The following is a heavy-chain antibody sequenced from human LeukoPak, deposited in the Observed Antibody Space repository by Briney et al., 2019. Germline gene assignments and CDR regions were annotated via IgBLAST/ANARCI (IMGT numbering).Heavy chain of an antibody. D-gene: IGHD2-2*01. CDR3: ARDRSCSSTSCTDY. V-gene: IGHV3-53*01. CDR1: GFTVSSNY. CDR2: IYSGGST. J-gene: IGHJ4*02. Sequence: GGSLRLSCAASGFTVSSNYMSWVRQAPGKGLEWVSVIYSGGSTYHAASVKGRFTSSRDNSKNTLYLQMNSLRAEDTAVYYCARDRSCSSTSCTDYWGQGTLVTVSS.